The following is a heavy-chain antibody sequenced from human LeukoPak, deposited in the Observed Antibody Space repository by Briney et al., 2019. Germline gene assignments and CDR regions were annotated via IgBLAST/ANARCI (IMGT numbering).Heavy chain of an antibody. J-gene: IGHJ5*02. CDR1: GYTFTAYH. CDR2: VNSNSGDT. CDR3: ARGVTETTTGLTKFDP. V-gene: IGHV1-2*02. D-gene: IGHD1-1*01. Sequence: GASVKVSCKASGYTFTAYHIHWVRQAPGQGLEWVGWVNSNSGDTHYAQSFQGRVTMTRDTSISTVYMDMSRLTSDDAAAYYCARGVTETTTGLTKFDPWGQGTLVTVSS.